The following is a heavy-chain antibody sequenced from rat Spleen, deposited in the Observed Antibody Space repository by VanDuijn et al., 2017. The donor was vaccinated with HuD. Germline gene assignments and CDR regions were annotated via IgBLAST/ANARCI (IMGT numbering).Heavy chain of an antibody. J-gene: IGHJ1*01. V-gene: IGHV5-25*01. CDR1: EFTFSHYY. CDR2: ISTGGGNP. D-gene: IGHD1-2*01. Sequence: EVQLVESGGGLVQPGRSMKLSCAASEFTFSHYYMAWVRQAPTKGLEWVASISTGGGNPYYRDSVKGRFIISRDNAKRTLHLQMDSLRSEDTATYYCATDPAPYYSSSYWYFDFWGPGTMVTVSS. CDR3: ATDPAPYYSSSYWYFDF.